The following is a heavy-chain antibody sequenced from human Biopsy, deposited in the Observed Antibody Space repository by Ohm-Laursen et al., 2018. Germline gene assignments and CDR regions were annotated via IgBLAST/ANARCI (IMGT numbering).Heavy chain of an antibody. Sequence: SLRLSCSASGFPFSSYHIHWVRQAPGKGLEWVAVISYDGSSQYYVNSVKGRFTISRDNSKNTVVLQMNSLRPEDTALYYCAKDRWERNLHYGGGVDLWGQGTTVTVSS. D-gene: IGHD4-17*01. CDR2: ISYDGSSQ. CDR3: AKDRWERNLHYGGGVDL. CDR1: GFPFSSYH. J-gene: IGHJ6*02. V-gene: IGHV3-30*18.